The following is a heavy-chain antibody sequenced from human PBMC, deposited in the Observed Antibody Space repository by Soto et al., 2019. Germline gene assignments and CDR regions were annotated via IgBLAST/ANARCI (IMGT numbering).Heavy chain of an antibody. J-gene: IGHJ4*02. CDR1: GGSISSYY. Sequence: SETLSLTCTVSGGSISSYYWSWIRQPPGKGLEWIGYIYYSGSTNYNPSLKSRVTMSVDTSKNQFSLKLSSVTAADTAVYYCARHDFGDSDYWGQGTLVTVS. CDR2: IYYSGST. D-gene: IGHD4-17*01. CDR3: ARHDFGDSDY. V-gene: IGHV4-59*08.